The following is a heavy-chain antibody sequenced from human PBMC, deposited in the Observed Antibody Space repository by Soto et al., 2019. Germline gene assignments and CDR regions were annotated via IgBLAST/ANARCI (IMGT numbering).Heavy chain of an antibody. CDR3: VGGQYYFDY. CDR1: GFHFTSYG. J-gene: IGHJ4*02. CDR2: ISYDGSDK. V-gene: IGHV3-30*03. Sequence: QVQLVESGGGVVEPGRSLRLSCAGSGFHFTSYGMHWVREGPDKGLEWVAVISYDGSDKYYADSVKGRFTISRDNSKNMLYLQMNSLRPEDTALYYCVGGQYYFDYRGQGTLVIVSS. D-gene: IGHD3-10*01.